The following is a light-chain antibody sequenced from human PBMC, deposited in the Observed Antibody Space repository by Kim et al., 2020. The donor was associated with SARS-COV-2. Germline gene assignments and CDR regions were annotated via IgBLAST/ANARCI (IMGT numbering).Light chain of an antibody. Sequence: DIQMTQSPSTLSASVGDTVTITCRASQSISSWLAWYQQRPGKAPKLLIYKASSLESGVPSRFSGSGSGTEFTLTISSLQPDDFASYYCRQYNSYSLTFGQGTKVDIK. J-gene: IGKJ1*01. CDR1: QSISSW. CDR3: RQYNSYSLT. CDR2: KAS. V-gene: IGKV1-5*03.